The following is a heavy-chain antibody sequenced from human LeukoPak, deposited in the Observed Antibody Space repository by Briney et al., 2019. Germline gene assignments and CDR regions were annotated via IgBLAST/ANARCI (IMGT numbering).Heavy chain of an antibody. CDR2: ISGSGGST. J-gene: IGHJ4*02. D-gene: IGHD2-21*02. V-gene: IGHV3-23*01. Sequence: GGSLRLSCVASGSTFSSYWMSWVRQAPGKGLEWVSAISGSGGSTYYADSVKGRFTISRDNSKNTLYLQMNSLRAEDTAVYYCAKPPIVVVTAKKAIDYWGQGTLVTVSS. CDR3: AKPPIVVVTAKKAIDY. CDR1: GSTFSSYW.